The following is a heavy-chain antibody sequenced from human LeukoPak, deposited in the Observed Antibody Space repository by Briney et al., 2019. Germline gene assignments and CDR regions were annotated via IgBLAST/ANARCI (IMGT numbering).Heavy chain of an antibody. CDR2: IYYSGST. CDR1: GGSISSYY. CDR3: ARVSGGSYYFDY. V-gene: IGHV4-59*12. D-gene: IGHD3-16*01. Sequence: PSETLSLTCTVSGGSISSYYWSWIRQPPGKGLEWIGYIYYSGSTNYNPSLKSRVTISVDTSKNQFSLKLSSVTAADTAVYYCARVSGGSYYFDYWGQGTLVTVSS. J-gene: IGHJ4*02.